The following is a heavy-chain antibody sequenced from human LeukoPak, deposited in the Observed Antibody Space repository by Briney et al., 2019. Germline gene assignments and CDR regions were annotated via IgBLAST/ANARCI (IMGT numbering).Heavy chain of an antibody. J-gene: IGHJ5*02. CDR1: GFTFSSYG. V-gene: IGHV3-30*02. CDR3: AKATTNTRRAFSDWSGGNWFDP. D-gene: IGHD2-15*01. Sequence: GGSLRLSCAASGFTFSSYGMHWVRQAPGKGLEWVAFIRYDGSNKYYADSVKGRFTISRDNSKNTLYLQMNSLRAEDTAVYYCAKATTNTRRAFSDWSGGNWFDPWGQGTLVTVSS. CDR2: IRYDGSNK.